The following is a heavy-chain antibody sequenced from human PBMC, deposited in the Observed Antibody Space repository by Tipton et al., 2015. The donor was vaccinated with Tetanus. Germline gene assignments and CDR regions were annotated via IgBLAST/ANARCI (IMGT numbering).Heavy chain of an antibody. V-gene: IGHV4-31*03. Sequence: TLSLTCTVSGGSISSGGYYWSWIRQHPGKGLEWIGDIYYSGSTYYNPSLKSRVSISVDTSKNQFSLKWNSVTAADTAVYYCARGQARGARGWNYFDYWGQGSLVTVSS. D-gene: IGHD1-26*01. CDR1: GGSISSGGYY. CDR2: IYYSGST. CDR3: ARGQARGARGWNYFDY. J-gene: IGHJ4*02.